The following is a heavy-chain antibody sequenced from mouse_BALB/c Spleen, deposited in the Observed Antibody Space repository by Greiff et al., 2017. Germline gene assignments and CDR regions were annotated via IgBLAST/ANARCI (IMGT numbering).Heavy chain of an antibody. J-gene: IGHJ2*01. CDR1: GFSLTSYG. CDR3: ARFYYGYFDY. V-gene: IGHV2-9*02. Sequence: VKLQESGPGLVAPSQSLSITCTVSGFSLTSYGVHWVRQPPGKGLEWLGVIWAGGSTNYNSALMSRLSISKDNSKSQVFLKMNSLQTDDTAMYYCARFYYGYFDYWGQGTTLTVSS. CDR2: IWAGGST. D-gene: IGHD1-1*01.